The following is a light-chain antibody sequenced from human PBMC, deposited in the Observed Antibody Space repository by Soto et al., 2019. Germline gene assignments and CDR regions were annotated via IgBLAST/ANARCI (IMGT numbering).Light chain of an antibody. J-gene: IGKJ1*01. V-gene: IGKV3-20*01. CDR2: HTS. Sequence: ETVLTQSPGTLSLSPGERATLSCRASQSVGGSSLAWYQQRPGQAPRLLIYHTSNRATGIPDRFSGSGSGTDFTLTISRLEPEDFAVYYCQQYGSSPWTFGQGTKVDIK. CDR1: QSVGGSS. CDR3: QQYGSSPWT.